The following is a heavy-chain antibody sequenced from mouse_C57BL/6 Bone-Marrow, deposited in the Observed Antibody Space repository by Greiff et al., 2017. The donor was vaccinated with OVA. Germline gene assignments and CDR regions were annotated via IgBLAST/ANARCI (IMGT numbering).Heavy chain of an antibody. D-gene: IGHD2-3*01. V-gene: IGHV1-82*01. CDR3: ARHEDGYYASYFDY. Sequence: VMLVESGPELVKPGASVKLSCKASGYAFSSSWMNWVKQRPGKGLEWIGRIYPGAGDTNYNGKFKGKAPLTADKSSSTAYMQLSSLTSEDSAVYFCARHEDGYYASYFDYGGRGTALTVSS. CDR1: GYAFSSSW. J-gene: IGHJ2*01. CDR2: IYPGAGDT.